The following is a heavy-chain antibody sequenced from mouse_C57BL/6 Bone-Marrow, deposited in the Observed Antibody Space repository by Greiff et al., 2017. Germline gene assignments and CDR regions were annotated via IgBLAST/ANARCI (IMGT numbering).Heavy chain of an antibody. V-gene: IGHV1-81*01. CDR2: IYPRSGNT. CDR1: GYTFTSYG. J-gene: IGHJ4*01. Sequence: QVQLQQSGAELARPGASVKLSCKASGYTFTSYGISWVKQRTGQGLEWIGEIYPRSGNTYYNEKFKGKATLTADKSSSTAYMELRRLTSEDSAVYVCARKGGYYGSRIYAMDYWGQGTSVTVSS. D-gene: IGHD1-1*01. CDR3: ARKGGYYGSRIYAMDY.